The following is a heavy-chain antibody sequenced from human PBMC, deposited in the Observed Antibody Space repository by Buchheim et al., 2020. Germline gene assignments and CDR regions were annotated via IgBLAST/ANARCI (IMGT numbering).Heavy chain of an antibody. V-gene: IGHV1-69*06. Sequence: QVQLVQSGAEVKKPGSSVKVSCKASGGTFSSYAISWVRQAPGQGLEWMGGIIPIFVTANYAQKFQGRVTITADKSTSTAYMELSSLRSEDTAVYYCASAPLYYYDSSGYSNRLDYWGQGT. CDR3: ASAPLYYYDSSGYSNRLDY. CDR2: IIPIFVTA. CDR1: GGTFSSYA. J-gene: IGHJ4*02. D-gene: IGHD3-22*01.